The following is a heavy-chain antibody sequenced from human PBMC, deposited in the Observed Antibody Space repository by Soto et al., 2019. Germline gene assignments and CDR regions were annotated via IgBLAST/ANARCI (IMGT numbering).Heavy chain of an antibody. V-gene: IGHV3-23*05. Sequence: EVQLLESGGDLVQPGGSLRLSCEASGFTFTNYLMTWVRQAPGKGLEWVSSIDKSGGDTYYADSVKGRFTISRDNSKNTLYLQRNGLRAEDTALYYCAKDTYSRSWYFWGQGTLVTVSS. J-gene: IGHJ4*02. D-gene: IGHD1-26*01. CDR1: GFTFTNYL. CDR3: AKDTYSRSWYF. CDR2: IDKSGGDT.